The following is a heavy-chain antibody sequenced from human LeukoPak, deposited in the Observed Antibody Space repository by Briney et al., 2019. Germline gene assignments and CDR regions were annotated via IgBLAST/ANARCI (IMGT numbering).Heavy chain of an antibody. CDR2: ISCDGSNK. Sequence: PGRSLRLSCAASGFTFSSYAMHWVRQAPGKGLEWVAVISCDGSNKYYADSVKGRFTISRDNSKNTLYLQMNSLRAEDTAVYYCARGAATYYYYYYMDVWGKGTTVTVSS. V-gene: IGHV3-30-3*01. J-gene: IGHJ6*03. D-gene: IGHD1-26*01. CDR3: ARGAATYYYYYYMDV. CDR1: GFTFSSYA.